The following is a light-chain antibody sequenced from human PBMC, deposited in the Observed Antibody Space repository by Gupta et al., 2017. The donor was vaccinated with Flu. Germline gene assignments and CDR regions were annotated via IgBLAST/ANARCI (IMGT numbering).Light chain of an antibody. Sequence: PSPLPASVGDRVTIASRVNHDIKNYLHWFQQRPGKAPKRLIYHASHLETGVPDRFSGSGSGTYFTLTISSLQPEDVATYYCLQDTSYPFTFGGGTKVEIK. J-gene: IGKJ4*01. CDR3: LQDTSYPFT. CDR1: HDIKNY. V-gene: IGKV1-17*01. CDR2: HAS.